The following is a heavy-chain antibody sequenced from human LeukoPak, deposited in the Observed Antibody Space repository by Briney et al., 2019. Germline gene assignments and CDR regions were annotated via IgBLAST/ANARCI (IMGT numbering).Heavy chain of an antibody. V-gene: IGHV4-59*01. Sequence: SETLSLTCTVSGGSISTYYWSWIRQPPGKGLEYIAYIYYTGSTDYNPSLKSRVSISVDTSKNQFPLELNSVTAADTAVYYCARGRYSGGWYDYWGQGTLVTVPS. CDR2: IYYTGST. CDR1: GGSISTYY. D-gene: IGHD6-19*01. J-gene: IGHJ4*02. CDR3: ARGRYSGGWYDY.